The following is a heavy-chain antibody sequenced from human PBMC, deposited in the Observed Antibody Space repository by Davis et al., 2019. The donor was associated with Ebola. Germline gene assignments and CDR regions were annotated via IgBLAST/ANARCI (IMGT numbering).Heavy chain of an antibody. CDR1: GYTFTGYY. D-gene: IGHD5-12*01. Sequence: SVKVSCKASGYTFTGYYMHWVRQAPGQGLEWMGWINPNSGGTNYAQKFQGRVTMTRDTSISTAYMELSRLRSDDTAVYYCARDRRSVPQWLRSFDYWGQGTLVTVSS. V-gene: IGHV1-2*02. CDR2: INPNSGGT. CDR3: ARDRRSVPQWLRSFDY. J-gene: IGHJ4*02.